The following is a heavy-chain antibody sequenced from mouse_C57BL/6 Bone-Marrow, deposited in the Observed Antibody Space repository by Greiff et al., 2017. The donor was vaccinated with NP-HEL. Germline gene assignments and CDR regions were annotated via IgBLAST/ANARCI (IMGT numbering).Heavy chain of an antibody. CDR2: IDPSDSYT. Sequence: QVQLQQPGAELVMPGASVKLSCKASGYTFTSYWMHWVKQRPGQGLEWIGEIDPSDSYTNYNQKFKGKSTLTVDKSSSTAYMQLSSLTSEDSAVYYCARSYYSNYVDAMDYWGQGTSVTVSS. CDR3: ARSYYSNYVDAMDY. CDR1: GYTFTSYW. V-gene: IGHV1-69*01. D-gene: IGHD2-5*01. J-gene: IGHJ4*01.